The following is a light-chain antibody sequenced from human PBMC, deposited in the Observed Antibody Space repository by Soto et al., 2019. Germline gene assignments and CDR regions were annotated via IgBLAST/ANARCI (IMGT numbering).Light chain of an antibody. Sequence: DIQMTQSPSSLSASVGDRVTITCRASQSISSYLNWYQQKPGKAPKLLIYAASSLQSGVPSRFSGSGSGTDFTPTISSLQPEDFATYYCQQSYSTPTFGQGTKVDI. CDR2: AAS. CDR3: QQSYSTPT. CDR1: QSISSY. V-gene: IGKV1-39*01. J-gene: IGKJ1*01.